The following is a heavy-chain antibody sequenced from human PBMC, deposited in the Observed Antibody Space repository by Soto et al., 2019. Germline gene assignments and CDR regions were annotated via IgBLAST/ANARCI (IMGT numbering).Heavy chain of an antibody. CDR3: ASWGEYDFWSGSTSSHYYYYYMDV. CDR1: GFTFSGSA. D-gene: IGHD3-3*01. Sequence: GGSLRLSCAASGFTFSGSAMHWVRQASGKGLEWVGRIRSKANSYATAYAASVKGRFTISRDDSKNTAYLQMNSLKTEDTAVYYCASWGEYDFWSGSTSSHYYYYYMDVWGKGTTVTVSS. V-gene: IGHV3-73*01. CDR2: IRSKANSYAT. J-gene: IGHJ6*03.